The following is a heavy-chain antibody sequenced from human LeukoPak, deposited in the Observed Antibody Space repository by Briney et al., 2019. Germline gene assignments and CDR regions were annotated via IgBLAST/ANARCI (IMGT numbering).Heavy chain of an antibody. V-gene: IGHV1-8*01. CDR3: ARGNRLYSSSWSSLPFDI. CDR2: MNPRSGYT. D-gene: IGHD6-13*01. Sequence: GASVKVSCKASGYTFTNYGINWVRQATGQGLEWMGWMNPRSGYTGYPQKFQGRVTMTGNTSISTAYMELNSLTSEDTAVYYCARGNRLYSSSWSSLPFDIWGQGSMVTVSS. J-gene: IGHJ3*02. CDR1: GYTFTNYG.